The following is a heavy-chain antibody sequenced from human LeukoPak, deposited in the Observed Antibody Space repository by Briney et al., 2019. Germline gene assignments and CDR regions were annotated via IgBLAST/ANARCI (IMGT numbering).Heavy chain of an antibody. Sequence: GGSLRLSCAASGFTFSSYEMNWVRQAPGKGLEWVSYISSSGSTIYYADSAKGRFTIPRDNAKNSLYLQMNSLRAEDTAVYYCAELGITMIGGVWGKGTTVTISS. CDR1: GFTFSSYE. CDR2: ISSSGSTI. D-gene: IGHD3-10*02. CDR3: AELGITMIGGV. V-gene: IGHV3-48*03. J-gene: IGHJ6*04.